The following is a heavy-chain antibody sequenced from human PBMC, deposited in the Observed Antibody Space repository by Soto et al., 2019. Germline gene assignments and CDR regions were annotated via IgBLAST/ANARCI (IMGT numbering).Heavy chain of an antibody. CDR1: GFTFSSYS. CDR2: ISSSSSYI. CDR3: GRDTNNALLWFGEPHYSSGMHV. V-gene: IGHV3-21*01. J-gene: IGHJ6*02. D-gene: IGHD3-10*01. Sequence: PGVSLRLSCAASGFTFSSYSMNWVRQAPGKGLEGGSSISSSSSYIYYADSVKGRFTISRDNAKNSLYLQMNSLRADETAVYSCGRDTNNALLWFGEPHYSSGMHVWGQGPRVTVSS.